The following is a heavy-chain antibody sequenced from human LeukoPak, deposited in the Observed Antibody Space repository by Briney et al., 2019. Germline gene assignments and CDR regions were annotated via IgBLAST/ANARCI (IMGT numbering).Heavy chain of an antibody. D-gene: IGHD3-22*01. Sequence: PGGSLRLSCAASGFTFSSYAMSWVRQAPGKGLERVSAMSGSGDHTYYADSVKGRFPISRDNSNNTLYLQMNSLRAEDTAVYYCATLVFDSSGYSYFDYWGQGALVTVSS. CDR1: GFTFSSYA. V-gene: IGHV3-23*01. J-gene: IGHJ4*02. CDR3: ATLVFDSSGYSYFDY. CDR2: MSGSGDHT.